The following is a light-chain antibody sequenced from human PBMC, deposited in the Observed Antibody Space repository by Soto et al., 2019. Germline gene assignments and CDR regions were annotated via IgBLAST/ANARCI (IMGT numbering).Light chain of an antibody. CDR2: EVS. CDR3: QEYTGTSSLS. V-gene: IGKV1-5*03. Sequence: DIQMTQSPSTLSASVGDRVTITCRASQSFSSWLAWYQQKPGKAPKLLNYEVSKLESGVPSRFSGSGSGTEFTLTICGLQPDDFATYYCQEYTGTSSLSFGGGTKVESK. J-gene: IGKJ4*01. CDR1: QSFSSW.